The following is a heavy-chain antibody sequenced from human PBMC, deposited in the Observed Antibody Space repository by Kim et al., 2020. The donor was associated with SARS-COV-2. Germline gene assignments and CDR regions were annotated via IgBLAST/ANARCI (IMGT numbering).Heavy chain of an antibody. CDR2: INTNTGNP. Sequence: ASVKVSCKASGYTFTSYAMNWVRQAPGQGLEWMGWINTNTGNPTYAQGFTGRFVFSLDTSVNTAYLQISSLKAEDTAVYYCASGSDSSMVQIYYYYYMDVWGKGTTVTVSS. D-gene: IGHD3-10*01. J-gene: IGHJ6*03. CDR3: ASGSDSSMVQIYYYYYMDV. CDR1: GYTFTSYA. V-gene: IGHV7-4-1*02.